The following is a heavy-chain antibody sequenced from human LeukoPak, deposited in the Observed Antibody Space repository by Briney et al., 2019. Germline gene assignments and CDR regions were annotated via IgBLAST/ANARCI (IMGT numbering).Heavy chain of an antibody. J-gene: IGHJ6*03. D-gene: IGHD2-21*02. V-gene: IGHV4-59*11. CDR1: GGSISNHY. CDR3: ARDGPTGDWLLGYYYMDV. CDR2: ICYSGST. Sequence: SETLSLTCTVSGGSISNHYWNWIRQPPGKGLEWIGYICYSGSTNYNPSLKSRVTISVDTSKNQFSLKLTSVTAADTAVYYCARDGPTGDWLLGYYYMDVWGKGTTVTVSS.